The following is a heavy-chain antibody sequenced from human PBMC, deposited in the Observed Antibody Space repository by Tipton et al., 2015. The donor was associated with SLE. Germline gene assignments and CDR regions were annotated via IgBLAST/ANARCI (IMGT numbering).Heavy chain of an antibody. CDR2: MSPKYDKT. CDR3: ARGVDAGVDY. J-gene: IGHJ4*02. V-gene: IGHV1-8*01. D-gene: IGHD7-27*01. Sequence: SGAEVKQPGASVKVSCKASGYTFINLDINWVRQAPGQGLEWMGWMSPKYDKTGYAQKFQGRVTMTSDTSISTAYMELSSLTSEDTAVYYCARGVDAGVDYWGQGTLVTVSS. CDR1: GYTFINLD.